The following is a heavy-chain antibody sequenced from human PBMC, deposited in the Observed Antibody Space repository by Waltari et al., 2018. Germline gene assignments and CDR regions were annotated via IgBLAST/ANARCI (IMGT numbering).Heavy chain of an antibody. J-gene: IGHJ5*02. CDR3: ARCYGSGPICWFDP. CDR1: GGSFSGYY. Sequence: QVQLQQWGAGLLKPSETLSLTCAVYGGSFSGYYWSWIRQPPGKGLEWIGEINHSGSTNYNPSLKSRVTISVDTSKNQFSLKLSSVTAADTAVYYCARCYGSGPICWFDPWGQGTLVTVSS. V-gene: IGHV4-34*01. D-gene: IGHD3-10*01. CDR2: INHSGST.